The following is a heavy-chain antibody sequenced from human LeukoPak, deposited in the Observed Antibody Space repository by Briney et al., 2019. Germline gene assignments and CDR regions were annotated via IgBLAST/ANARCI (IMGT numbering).Heavy chain of an antibody. D-gene: IGHD5-12*01. CDR3: ARDRGYSGYDSAVY. CDR1: GYSISSGYY. J-gene: IGHJ4*02. Sequence: SETLSLTCTVSGYSISSGYYWGWIRQPPGKGLELIGSIYHSGSTYYNPSLKSRVTISVDTSKNQFSLKLSSVTAADTAVYYCARDRGYSGYDSAVYWGQGTLVTVSS. V-gene: IGHV4-38-2*02. CDR2: IYHSGST.